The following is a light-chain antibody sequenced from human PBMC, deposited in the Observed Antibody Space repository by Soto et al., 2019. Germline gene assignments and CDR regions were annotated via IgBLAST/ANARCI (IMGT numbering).Light chain of an antibody. Sequence: DIQMTQSPSSLSASVGDRVTITCRASQTISSWLAWYQQKPGKAPKLLIYKASTLKSGVPSRFSGSGSGTEFTITISSLQPDDFATYYCQQYDTYWTFGQGTKVDIK. J-gene: IGKJ1*01. CDR3: QQYDTYWT. CDR2: KAS. CDR1: QTISSW. V-gene: IGKV1-5*03.